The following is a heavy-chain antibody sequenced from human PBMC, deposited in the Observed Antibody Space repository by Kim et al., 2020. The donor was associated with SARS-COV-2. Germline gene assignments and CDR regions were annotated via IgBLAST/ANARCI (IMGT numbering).Heavy chain of an antibody. CDR3: TSRRIFDV. J-gene: IGHJ3*01. CDR2: ISCHVETN. Sequence: GGSLRLSCTASEFPFSSSAMPWVRRAPGRGLEWVARISCHVETNSYSQRLKGRFTIPRDNSQNTLFLEMNDLRAEDTGMYFCTSRRIFDV. CDR1: EFPFSSSA. V-gene: IGHV3-74*03.